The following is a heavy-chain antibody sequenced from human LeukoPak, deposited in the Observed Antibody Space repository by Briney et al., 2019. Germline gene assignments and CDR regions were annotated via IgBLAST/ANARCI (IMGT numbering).Heavy chain of an antibody. CDR2: INPSGGST. Sequence: ASVKVSCKASGCTFTSYYMHWVRQAPGQGLEWMGIINPSGGSTSYAQKFQGRVTMTRDTSTSTVYMELSSLRSEDTAVYYCAREDTIFGVVTWYYFDYWGQGTLVTVSS. CDR3: AREDTIFGVVTWYYFDY. J-gene: IGHJ4*02. CDR1: GCTFTSYY. D-gene: IGHD3-3*01. V-gene: IGHV1-46*01.